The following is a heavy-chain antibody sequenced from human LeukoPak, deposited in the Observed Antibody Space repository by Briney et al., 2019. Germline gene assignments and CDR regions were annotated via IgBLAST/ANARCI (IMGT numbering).Heavy chain of an antibody. V-gene: IGHV4-39*01. CDR3: ATRYLEWLLDY. CDR2: IYYSGST. D-gene: IGHD3-3*01. J-gene: IGHJ4*02. CDR1: GGSISSYY. Sequence: SETLSLTCTVSGGSISSYYWGWIRQPPGKGLEWIGSIYYSGSTYYNPSLKSRVTISVDTSKNQFSLKLNSVTAADTAVYYCATRYLEWLLDYWGQGTLVTVSS.